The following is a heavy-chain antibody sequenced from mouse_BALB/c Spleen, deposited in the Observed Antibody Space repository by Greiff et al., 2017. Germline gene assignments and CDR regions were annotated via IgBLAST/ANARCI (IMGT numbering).Heavy chain of an antibody. CDR1: GYTFTSYV. CDR3: AIGGYGNYEGFAY. V-gene: IGHV1-14*01. Sequence: EVQLQQSGPELVKPGASVKMSCKASGYTFTSYVMHWVKQKPGQGLEWIGYINPYNDGTKYNEKFKGKATLTSDKSSSTAYMELSSLTSEDSAVYYCAIGGYGNYEGFAYWGQGTLVTVSA. D-gene: IGHD2-10*02. CDR2: INPYNDGT. J-gene: IGHJ3*01.